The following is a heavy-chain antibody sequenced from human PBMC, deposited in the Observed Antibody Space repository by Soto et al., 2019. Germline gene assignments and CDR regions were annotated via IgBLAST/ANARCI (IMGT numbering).Heavy chain of an antibody. J-gene: IGHJ4*02. Sequence: QVQLVQSGAEVKKPGSSVKVSCRASGGTFSSDAISWVRQAPGQGLEWMGGIIPIFRTPNYAQKFQGRVTITADESTSTVFMEVSRLTSEDTAVYYCARSYCGGDCYSPFDCWGQGTLVTVAS. D-gene: IGHD2-21*02. CDR3: ARSYCGGDCYSPFDC. CDR1: GGTFSSDA. V-gene: IGHV1-69*01. CDR2: IIPIFRTP.